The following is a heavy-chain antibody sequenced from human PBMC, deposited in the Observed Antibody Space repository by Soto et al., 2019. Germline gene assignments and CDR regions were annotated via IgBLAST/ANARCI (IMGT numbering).Heavy chain of an antibody. D-gene: IGHD3-10*01. Sequence: ASVKVSCKASGYTFTSYYMHWVRQAPGQGLEWMGIINPSGGSTSYAQKFQGRVTMTRDTSTSTVYMELSSLRSEDTAVYYCARSLVLLGYHDAFDIWGQGTMVTVSS. CDR1: GYTFTSYY. J-gene: IGHJ3*02. CDR3: ARSLVLLGYHDAFDI. CDR2: INPSGGST. V-gene: IGHV1-46*01.